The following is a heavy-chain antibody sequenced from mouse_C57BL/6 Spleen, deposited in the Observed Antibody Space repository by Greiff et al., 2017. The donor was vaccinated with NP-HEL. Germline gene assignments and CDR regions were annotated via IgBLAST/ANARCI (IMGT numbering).Heavy chain of an antibody. Sequence: EVMLVESGGDLVKPGGSLKLSCAASGFTFSSYGMSWVRQTPDKRLEWVATISSGGSYTYYPDSVKGRFTISRDNAKNTLYLQMSSLKSEDTAMYYCASPYDYGEVYYAMDDWGKGTSVTVSS. J-gene: IGHJ4*01. V-gene: IGHV5-6*01. D-gene: IGHD2-4*01. CDR2: ISSGGSYT. CDR3: ASPYDYGEVYYAMDD. CDR1: GFTFSSYG.